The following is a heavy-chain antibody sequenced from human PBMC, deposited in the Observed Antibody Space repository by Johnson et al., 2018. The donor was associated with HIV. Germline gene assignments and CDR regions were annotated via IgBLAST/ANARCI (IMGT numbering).Heavy chain of an antibody. V-gene: IGHV3-23*04. Sequence: VQLVESGGGLVHPGGSLRLSCAASGFTFGSYAMSWVRQAPGKELEWISAISGSGESTYYAESMRGRFTISRDNSKNTLYLQMNSLRAEDTAVYYCAATHDYGDWYARGYFQHWGQGTLVTVSS. D-gene: IGHD4-17*01. CDR2: ISGSGEST. CDR3: AATHDYGDWYARGYFQH. J-gene: IGHJ1*01. CDR1: GFTFGSYA.